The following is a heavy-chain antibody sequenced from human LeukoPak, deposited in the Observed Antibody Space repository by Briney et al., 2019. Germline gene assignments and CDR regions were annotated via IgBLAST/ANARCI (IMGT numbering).Heavy chain of an antibody. D-gene: IGHD3-3*01. V-gene: IGHV4-34*01. CDR2: INHSGST. J-gene: IGHJ6*02. CDR1: GGSFSGYY. CDR3: ARGPRITIFGVVTAVSGYPV. Sequence: SETLSLTCAVYGGSFSGYYWSWIRQPPGKGLEWIGEINHSGSTNHNPFLKSRVTISADTSKNQFSLKLSSVTAADTAVYYCARGPRITIFGVVTAVSGYPVWGQGTTVTVSS.